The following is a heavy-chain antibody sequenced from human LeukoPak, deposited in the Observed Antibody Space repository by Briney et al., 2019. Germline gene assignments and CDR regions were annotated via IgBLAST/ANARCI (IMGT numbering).Heavy chain of an antibody. D-gene: IGHD6-19*01. CDR1: GGSISSYY. CDR3: ARHRGGPIPGQWLPNFDY. J-gene: IGHJ4*02. Sequence: PSETLSLTCTVSGGSISSYYWSWIRQPPGKGLEWIGYIYYSGSTNYNPSLKSRVTISVDTSKNQFSLKLSSVTAADTAVYYCARHRGGPIPGQWLPNFDYWGQGTLATVSS. CDR2: IYYSGST. V-gene: IGHV4-59*08.